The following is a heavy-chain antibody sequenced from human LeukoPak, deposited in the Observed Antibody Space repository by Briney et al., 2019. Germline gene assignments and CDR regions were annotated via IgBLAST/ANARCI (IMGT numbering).Heavy chain of an antibody. CDR3: ARDPMIMITFGGVIPPGGAFDI. J-gene: IGHJ3*02. Sequence: SETLSLTCTVSGYSISSGYYWGWIRQPPGKGLEWIGSIYHSGSTYYNPSLKSRVTISVDTSKNQFSLKLSSVTAADTAVYYCARDPMIMITFGGVIPPGGAFDIWGQGTMVTVSS. CDR1: GYSISSGYY. CDR2: IYHSGST. V-gene: IGHV4-38-2*02. D-gene: IGHD3-16*02.